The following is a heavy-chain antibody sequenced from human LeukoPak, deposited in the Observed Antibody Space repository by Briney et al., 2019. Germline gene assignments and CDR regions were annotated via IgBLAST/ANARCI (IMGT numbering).Heavy chain of an antibody. V-gene: IGHV3-30*02. J-gene: IGHJ5*02. CDR1: GFTFTHFG. Sequence: GGSLRPSCAASGFTFTHFGMHWVRQAPGKGLDWVAFVRYDGDLQFYADSVQGRFTISRDNSKNTVDLQMNRLRIEDTAVYYCVKESLEGDTWGQGTLVTVSS. CDR3: VKESLEGDT. D-gene: IGHD1-1*01. CDR2: VRYDGDLQ.